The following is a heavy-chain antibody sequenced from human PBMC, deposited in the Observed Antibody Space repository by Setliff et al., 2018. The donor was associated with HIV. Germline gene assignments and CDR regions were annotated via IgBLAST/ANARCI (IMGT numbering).Heavy chain of an antibody. J-gene: IGHJ3*01. CDR1: GGSSSTHA. V-gene: IGHV1-69*10. Sequence: ASVKVSCKASGGSSSTHAMNWVRQAPGQGLEWMGQIISILGITNYVQKFQGRVTLTADESTSTMYMELSSLTSDDTAVYYCAGPRGDEAFDVWGQGTMVTVSS. CDR2: IISILGIT. CDR3: AGPRGDEAFDV.